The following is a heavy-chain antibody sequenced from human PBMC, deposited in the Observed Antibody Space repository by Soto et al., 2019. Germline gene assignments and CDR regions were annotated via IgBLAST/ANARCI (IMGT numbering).Heavy chain of an antibody. CDR3: ARGTAIDLRIADLDY. J-gene: IGHJ4*02. CDR1: GGSINSGDYY. CDR2: IYYSGST. Sequence: SETLSLTCTVSGGSINSGDYYWSWIRQPPWKGLERIGHIYYSGSTYYNPSLKSRVTISVDTSKNQFSLELSSVTAADTAVYYCARGTAIDLRIADLDYWGQGTLVTVSS. V-gene: IGHV4-30-4*01.